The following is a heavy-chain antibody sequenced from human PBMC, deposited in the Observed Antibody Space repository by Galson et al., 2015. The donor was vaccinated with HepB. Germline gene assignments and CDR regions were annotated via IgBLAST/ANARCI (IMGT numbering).Heavy chain of an antibody. Sequence: SVKVSCRASGGTFSSYAISWVRQAPGQGLEWMGGIIPIFGTANYAQKFQGRVTITADESTSTAYMELSSLRSEDTAVYYCASSGYSGYGNWGQGTLVTVSS. CDR3: ASSGYSGYGN. V-gene: IGHV1-69*13. CDR2: IIPIFGTA. D-gene: IGHD5-12*01. J-gene: IGHJ4*02. CDR1: GGTFSSYA.